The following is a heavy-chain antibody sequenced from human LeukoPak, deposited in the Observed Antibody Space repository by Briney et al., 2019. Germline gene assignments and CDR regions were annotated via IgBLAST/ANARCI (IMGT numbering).Heavy chain of an antibody. V-gene: IGHV4-4*02. CDR2: IYHSGTT. CDR3: ARIYGSGSYRVLYYFDY. Sequence: KSSETLSLTCAVSGASISSTNWWSWVRQPPGKGLEWIGEIYHSGTTNYNPSLKSRVTISVDKSKNQFSLKLSSVTAADTAVYYCARIYGSGSYRVLYYFDYWGQGTLVTVSS. J-gene: IGHJ4*02. CDR1: GASISSTNW. D-gene: IGHD3-10*01.